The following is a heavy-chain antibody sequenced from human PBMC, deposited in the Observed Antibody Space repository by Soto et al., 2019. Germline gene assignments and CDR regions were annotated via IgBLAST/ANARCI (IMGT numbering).Heavy chain of an antibody. CDR3: ARGGRRSGSYADAFDI. D-gene: IGHD1-26*01. CDR2: IKQDGSEK. CDR1: GFTFSSYA. V-gene: IGHV3-7*03. Sequence: GGSLRLSCAASGFTFSSYAMSWVRQAPGKGLEWVANIKQDGSEKYYVDSVKGRFTISRDNAKNSLYLQMNSLRAEDTAVYYCARGGRRSGSYADAFDIWGQGTMVTVSS. J-gene: IGHJ3*02.